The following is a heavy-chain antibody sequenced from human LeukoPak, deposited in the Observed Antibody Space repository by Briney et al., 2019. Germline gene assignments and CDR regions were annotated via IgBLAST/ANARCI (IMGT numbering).Heavy chain of an antibody. V-gene: IGHV1-2*04. J-gene: IGHJ5*01. CDR2: INPNSGGT. D-gene: IGHD6-13*01. CDR1: GYTFTGYY. CDR3: ARVAAAGKGVWFDS. Sequence: GASVKVSCKASGYTFTGYYMHWVRQAPGQGLEWMGWINPNSGGTNYAQKFQGWVTMTRDTSISTAYMELSRLRSDDTAVYYCARVAAAGKGVWFDSWGQGTLVTVSS.